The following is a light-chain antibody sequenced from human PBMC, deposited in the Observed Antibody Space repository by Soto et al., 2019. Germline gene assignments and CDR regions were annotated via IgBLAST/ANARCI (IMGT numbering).Light chain of an antibody. Sequence: EIVLTQSPGTLSLSPGERATLSCRASQSVSTNYLAWYQRKPGQAPRLLIYGASSRATDIPNRFSGSGSGTDFPLTITRLKAEDLAVYYCQQYGSSPPTFGQGTKVEIK. CDR3: QQYGSSPPT. J-gene: IGKJ1*01. CDR2: GAS. CDR1: QSVSTNY. V-gene: IGKV3-20*01.